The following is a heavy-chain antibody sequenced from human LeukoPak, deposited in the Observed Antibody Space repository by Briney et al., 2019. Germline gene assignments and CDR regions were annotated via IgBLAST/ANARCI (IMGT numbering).Heavy chain of an antibody. Sequence: PGGSLRLSCAASGFTFSSYAMHWVRQAPGKGLEWVAVIRYDGSNKYYADSVKGRFTISRDSSKNTLYLQMNSLRAEDTAVYYCARFIAARPAYWYFDLWGRGTLVTVSS. V-gene: IGHV3-30*04. CDR2: IRYDGSNK. CDR3: ARFIAARPAYWYFDL. D-gene: IGHD6-6*01. CDR1: GFTFSSYA. J-gene: IGHJ2*01.